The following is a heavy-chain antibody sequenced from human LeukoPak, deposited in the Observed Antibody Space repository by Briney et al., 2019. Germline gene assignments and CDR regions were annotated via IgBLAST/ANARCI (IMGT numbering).Heavy chain of an antibody. CDR2: ISYDGSNK. Sequence: GGSLRLSCAASGFTFSSYAMSWVRQAPGKGLEWVAVISYDGSNKYYADSVKGRFTISRDNSKNTLYLQMNSLRAEDTAVYYCAKDQMMAVAGVWGQGTLVTVSS. V-gene: IGHV3-30*18. CDR1: GFTFSSYA. CDR3: AKDQMMAVAGV. D-gene: IGHD6-19*01. J-gene: IGHJ4*02.